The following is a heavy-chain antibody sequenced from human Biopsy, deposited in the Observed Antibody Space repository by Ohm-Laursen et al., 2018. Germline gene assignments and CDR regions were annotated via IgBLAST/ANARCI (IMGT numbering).Heavy chain of an antibody. V-gene: IGHV3-74*01. D-gene: IGHD5-18*01. J-gene: IGHJ4*02. CDR2: FNSDGTDT. Sequence: GSLRLSRAASGSTFSSTWMHRVRHAPGQGLEWVSRFNSDGTDTTYADSVKGRFTISRDNAKNTLYLQMNSLRVEDTAVYYCAKAGRGYIDYWGQGTLVIVSS. CDR1: GSTFSSTW. CDR3: AKAGRGYIDY.